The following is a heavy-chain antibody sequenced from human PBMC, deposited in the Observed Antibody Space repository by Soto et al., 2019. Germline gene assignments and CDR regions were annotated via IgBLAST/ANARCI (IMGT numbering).Heavy chain of an antibody. CDR2: TSYDGSNK. CDR3: AKQSSGWYILDY. Sequence: QVQLVESGGGVVQPGRSLRLSCAASGFTFGTYVMHWVRQAPGKGLEWVAVTSYDGSNKYYTDSVKGRFTISRDNSKNTLYLQMTSLRAEDTAVYYCAKQSSGWYILDYWGQGTLVTVSS. CDR1: GFTFGTYV. V-gene: IGHV3-30*18. D-gene: IGHD6-19*01. J-gene: IGHJ4*02.